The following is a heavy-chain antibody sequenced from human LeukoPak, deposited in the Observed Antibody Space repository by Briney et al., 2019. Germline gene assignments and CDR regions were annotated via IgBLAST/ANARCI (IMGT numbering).Heavy chain of an antibody. D-gene: IGHD6-13*01. CDR1: GFTFNDYA. V-gene: IGHV3-9*03. CDR2: ISWNSRSI. CDR3: AKEGSSWSTFDY. J-gene: IGHJ4*02. Sequence: PGGSLRLSCATSGFTFNDYAMYWVRQAPGKVLEWVSGISWNSRSIAYADSVKGRFTISRDNAKNSLYLQMNSLRAEDMALYYCAKEGSSWSTFDYWGQGTLVTVSS.